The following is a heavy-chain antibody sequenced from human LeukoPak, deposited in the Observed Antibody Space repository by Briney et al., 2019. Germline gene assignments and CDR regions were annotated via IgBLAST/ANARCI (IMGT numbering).Heavy chain of an antibody. V-gene: IGHV5-51*01. Sequence: GESLKISCKGSGYSFTSYWIGWVRQMPGKGLEWMGIIYPGDSDTRYSPSFQGQVTISADKSISTAYLQWSSLKASDTAMYYCARQQDCSSTSCYRGAFDIWGQGTMVTVSS. CDR1: GYSFTSYW. D-gene: IGHD2-2*01. CDR3: ARQQDCSSTSCYRGAFDI. J-gene: IGHJ3*02. CDR2: IYPGDSDT.